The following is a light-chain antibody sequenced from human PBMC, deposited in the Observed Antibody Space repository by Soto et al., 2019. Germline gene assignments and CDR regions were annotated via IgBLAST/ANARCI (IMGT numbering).Light chain of an antibody. V-gene: IGLV2-14*01. J-gene: IGLJ1*01. CDR1: SSDVGGYNY. Sequence: QSVLTQPASVSGSPGQSITISCSGTSSDVGGYNYVSWYQQHPGKAPQVMIYDVSNRPSGVSNRSSGSKSGNTASLTISGLQAEDEADYYCYSYTTSSTYVFGTGTKVTV. CDR2: DVS. CDR3: YSYTTSSTYV.